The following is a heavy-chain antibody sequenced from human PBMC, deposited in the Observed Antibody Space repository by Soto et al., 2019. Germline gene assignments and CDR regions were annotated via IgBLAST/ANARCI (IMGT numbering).Heavy chain of an antibody. CDR2: ISWNSGSI. D-gene: IGHD4-17*01. Sequence: EVQLVESGGGLVQPGRSLRLSCAASGFTFDDYAMHWVRQAPGKGLEWGSGISWNSGSIGYADSVKGRFTISRDNAKNSLYLQMNSLRAEDTALYYCAKDRYGDYDSPADYWGQGTLVTVSS. CDR1: GFTFDDYA. CDR3: AKDRYGDYDSPADY. V-gene: IGHV3-9*01. J-gene: IGHJ4*02.